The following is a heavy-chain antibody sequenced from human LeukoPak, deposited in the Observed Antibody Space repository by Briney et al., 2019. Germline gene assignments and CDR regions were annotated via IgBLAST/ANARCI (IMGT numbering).Heavy chain of an antibody. CDR1: GFTFSHYA. D-gene: IGHD3-10*01. CDR3: ARDYASGSYPRIYFDY. CDR2: ISYSGNNY. J-gene: IGHJ4*02. Sequence: TGGSLRLSCAASGFTFSHYAMHWVRQAPGEGLQWVAFISYSGNNYYYADSVKGRFTISRDNSKNTLFLQMNSLRAEDTAVYYCARDYASGSYPRIYFDYWGQGTLVTVSS. V-gene: IGHV3-30*03.